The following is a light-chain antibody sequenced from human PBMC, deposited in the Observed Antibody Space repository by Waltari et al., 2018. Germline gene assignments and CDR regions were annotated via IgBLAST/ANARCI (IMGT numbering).Light chain of an antibody. CDR2: DVT. Sequence: QSVLTQPASVSGSPGQSLTISCTGSSPDVDDFNYVAWYQQHPDKAPKLILFDVTTRASGVSSRFSGSKSANTASLTISGLQAEDEAFYYCSSHTTRSLLGVFGGGTKLTVL. CDR3: SSHTTRSLLGV. V-gene: IGLV2-14*03. J-gene: IGLJ3*02. CDR1: SPDVDDFNY.